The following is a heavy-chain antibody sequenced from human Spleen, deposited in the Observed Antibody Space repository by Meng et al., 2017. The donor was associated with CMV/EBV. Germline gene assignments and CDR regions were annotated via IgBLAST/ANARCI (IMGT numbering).Heavy chain of an antibody. Sequence: SETLSLTCAISGDSVSSNSATWHWIRQSPSRGLEWLGRTYYRSKWYNDYAGSVRGRIIIKPDTSKNQVSLQMNPVTPEDTAVYYCTREVGSYSHFDHWGQGILVTVSS. CDR2: TYYRSKWYN. CDR3: TREVGSYSHFDH. J-gene: IGHJ4*02. D-gene: IGHD1-26*01. V-gene: IGHV6-1*01. CDR1: GDSVSSNSAT.